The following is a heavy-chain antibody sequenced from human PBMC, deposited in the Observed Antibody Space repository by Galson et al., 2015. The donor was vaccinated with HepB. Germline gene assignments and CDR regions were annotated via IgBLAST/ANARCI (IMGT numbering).Heavy chain of an antibody. CDR3: AGGGTYYFDY. D-gene: IGHD4-23*01. V-gene: IGHV2-5*02. J-gene: IGHJ4*02. Sequence: PALVKPTQTLTLTCSLSGLSISASGEGVGWIRQPPGKALEWLSLIYWDDTKRYRPSLENRLTITKDTSKNQVVLTMTNMDPVDTATYYCAGGGTYYFDYWGQGTLVTVSS. CDR1: GLSISASGEG. CDR2: IYWDDTK.